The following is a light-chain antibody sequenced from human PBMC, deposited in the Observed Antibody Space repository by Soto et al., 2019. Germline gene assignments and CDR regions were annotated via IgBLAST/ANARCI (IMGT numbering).Light chain of an antibody. J-gene: IGKJ1*01. CDR1: QSVTSTY. Sequence: EIVLEQSPGTLSLSPVETATLSCRASQSVTSTYLAWYQQRPGQAPRLLLYATSSRAIGVPDRFSGSGSGTDFTLTISRLEPEDFATYYCQHYGRSPMFGQGTKVDIK. V-gene: IGKV3-20*01. CDR2: ATS. CDR3: QHYGRSPM.